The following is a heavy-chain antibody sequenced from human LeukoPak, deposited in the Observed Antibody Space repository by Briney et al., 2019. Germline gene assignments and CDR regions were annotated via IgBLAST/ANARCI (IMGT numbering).Heavy chain of an antibody. CDR2: ISYDGSNK. Sequence: PGGSLRLSCAASGFTFSSYGMHWVRQAPGKGLEWVAVISYDGSNKYYADSVKGRFTISRDNSKNTLYLQMNSLRAEDTAVYYCARDKAQDTAMVTFDYWGQGTLVTVSS. CDR1: GFTFSSYG. V-gene: IGHV3-30*03. CDR3: ARDKAQDTAMVTFDY. D-gene: IGHD5-18*01. J-gene: IGHJ4*02.